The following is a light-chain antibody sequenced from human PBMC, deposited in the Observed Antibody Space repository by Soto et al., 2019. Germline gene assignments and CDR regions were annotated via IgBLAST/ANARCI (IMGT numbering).Light chain of an antibody. CDR2: AAS. Sequence: DIQMTQSPSSVSASVGDTVTITCRASQDIGSWLAWFQQKPGRAPKLLIYAASSLQSGVPSRFSGSGSGADFTLTISSLQPADFATYDCQQANSFPLTFGGGTKVEIK. J-gene: IGKJ4*01. CDR1: QDIGSW. CDR3: QQANSFPLT. V-gene: IGKV1-12*01.